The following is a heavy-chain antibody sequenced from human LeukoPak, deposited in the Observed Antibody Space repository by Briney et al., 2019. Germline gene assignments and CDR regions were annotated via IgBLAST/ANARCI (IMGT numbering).Heavy chain of an antibody. Sequence: SVKVSCKASGGTFSSYAISWVRQAPGQGLEWMGGIIPIFGTANYAQKFQGRVTITADKSTSTAYMELSSVTSDDTAVYFCARSAGHCSNGICFTDYYMDVWGRGTTVTVSS. CDR3: ARSAGHCSNGICFTDYYMDV. CDR1: GGTFSSYA. J-gene: IGHJ6*03. CDR2: IIPIFGTA. D-gene: IGHD2-8*01. V-gene: IGHV1-69*06.